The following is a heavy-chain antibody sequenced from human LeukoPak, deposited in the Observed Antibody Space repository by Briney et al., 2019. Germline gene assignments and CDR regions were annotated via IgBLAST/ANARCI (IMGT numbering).Heavy chain of an antibody. Sequence: ASVKVSCKTSGYSFTSYYIHWVRQAPGQGLEWMGIVNPSGGSTTYAQKFQGRLTMASDTSTSTVYMELSSLRSEDTAMYYCARSSAYYNEADIWGQGTMVTVSS. V-gene: IGHV1-46*01. J-gene: IGHJ3*02. CDR1: GYSFTSYY. CDR2: VNPSGGST. CDR3: ARSSAYYNEADI. D-gene: IGHD1-26*01.